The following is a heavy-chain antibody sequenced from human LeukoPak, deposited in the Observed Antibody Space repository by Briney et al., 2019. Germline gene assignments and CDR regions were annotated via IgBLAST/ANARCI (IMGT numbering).Heavy chain of an antibody. D-gene: IGHD6-13*01. CDR3: ARDRGNGIRTPGGIAADGTAYFDY. Sequence: ASVKVSCKASGYTFTSYGISWVRQAPGQGLEWMGWISAYNGNTNYAQKLQGRVTMTTDTSTSTAYMELRSLRSDDTAVYYCARDRGNGIRTPGGIAADGTAYFDYWGQGTLVTVSS. J-gene: IGHJ4*02. V-gene: IGHV1-18*01. CDR2: ISAYNGNT. CDR1: GYTFTSYG.